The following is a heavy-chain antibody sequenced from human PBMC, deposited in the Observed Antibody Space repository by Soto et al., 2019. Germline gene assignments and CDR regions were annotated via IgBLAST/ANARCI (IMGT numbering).Heavy chain of an antibody. D-gene: IGHD1-26*01. V-gene: IGHV1-69*13. J-gene: IGHJ4*02. CDR1: GGTFSSYA. Sequence: SVKVSCKASGGTFSSYAFSLVRQAPGQGLEWMGGIIPIFGTANYAQKIQGRVTTTADESTSTAYMELSSLRSEDTAVYYCARGTDERELAYWGQGTLVTVSS. CDR2: IIPIFGTA. CDR3: ARGTDERELAY.